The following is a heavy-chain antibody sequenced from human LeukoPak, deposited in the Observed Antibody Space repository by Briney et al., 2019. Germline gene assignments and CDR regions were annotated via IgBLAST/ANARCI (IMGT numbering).Heavy chain of an antibody. Sequence: ASVKVSCKASGYTFTSYYMHWVRQAPGQGLEWMGIINPSGGSTSYAQKFQGRVTMTRDMSTSTDYMELSSLRSEDTAVYYCARDLYYGSYRRSWFDPWGQGTLVTVSS. J-gene: IGHJ5*02. CDR1: GYTFTSYY. CDR2: INPSGGST. V-gene: IGHV1-46*01. CDR3: ARDLYYGSYRRSWFDP. D-gene: IGHD1-26*01.